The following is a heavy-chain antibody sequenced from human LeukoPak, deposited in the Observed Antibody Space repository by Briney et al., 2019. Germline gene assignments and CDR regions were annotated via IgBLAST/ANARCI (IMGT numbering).Heavy chain of an antibody. CDR2: IYYSGST. CDR1: GFTFSSYS. J-gene: IGHJ4*02. Sequence: GSLRLSCAASGFTFSSYSMNWVRQPPGKGLEWIGSIYYSGSTYYNPSLKSRVTISVDTSKNQFSLKLSSVTAADTAVYYCARDDTYYYDSSGYSGWGQGTLVTVSS. CDR3: ARDDTYYYDSSGYSG. D-gene: IGHD3-22*01. V-gene: IGHV4-39*07.